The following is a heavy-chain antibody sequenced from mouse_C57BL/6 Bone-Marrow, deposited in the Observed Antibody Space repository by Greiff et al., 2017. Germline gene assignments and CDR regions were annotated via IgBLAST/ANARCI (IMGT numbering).Heavy chain of an antibody. D-gene: IGHD1-1*01. J-gene: IGHJ2*01. CDR2: INPYNGGT. CDR1: GYTFTDYY. Sequence: EVKLMESGPVLVKPGASVKMSCKASGYTFTDYYMNWVKQSHGKSLEWIGVINPYNGGTSYNQKFKGKATLTVDKSSSTAYMELNSLTSEDSAVYYCARRGLGYYYGSSYGYWGQGTTLTVSS. V-gene: IGHV1-19*01. CDR3: ARRGLGYYYGSSYGY.